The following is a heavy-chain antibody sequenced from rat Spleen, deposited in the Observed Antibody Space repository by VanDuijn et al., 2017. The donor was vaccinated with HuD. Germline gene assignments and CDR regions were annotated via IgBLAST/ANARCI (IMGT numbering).Heavy chain of an antibody. D-gene: IGHD1-10*01. CDR2: LTNGGGTT. Sequence: EVQLVESGGGLVQPGRSMKLSCAASGFTFSNYDMAWVRQGPTKGLEWVASLTNGGGTTHYRDSVKGRFTISRDNAKSTLYRQMDSLTSEDTATYYCTRVTTPDYWGQGVMVTVSS. CDR3: TRVTTPDY. J-gene: IGHJ2*01. V-gene: IGHV5-25*01. CDR1: GFTFSNYD.